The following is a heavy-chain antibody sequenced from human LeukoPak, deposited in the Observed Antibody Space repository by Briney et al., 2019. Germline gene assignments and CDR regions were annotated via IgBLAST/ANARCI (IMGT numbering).Heavy chain of an antibody. D-gene: IGHD3-9*01. CDR2: ISGSGGST. J-gene: IGHJ4*02. Sequence: GGSLRLSCAASGFTFSSYGMSWVRQAPGKGLEWVSAISGSGGSTYYADSVKGRFTISRDNSKNTLYLQMNSLRAEDTAVYYCAKSGGWLLSICDYWGQGTLVTVSS. V-gene: IGHV3-23*01. CDR3: AKSGGWLLSICDY. CDR1: GFTFSSYG.